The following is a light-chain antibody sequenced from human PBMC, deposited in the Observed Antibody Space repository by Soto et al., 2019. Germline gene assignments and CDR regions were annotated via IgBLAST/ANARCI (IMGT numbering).Light chain of an antibody. CDR2: DAS. CDR3: QQSYSNLIT. V-gene: IGKV1-5*01. J-gene: IGKJ5*01. CDR1: QSISSW. Sequence: DIQMTQSPSTLSAAVGDRVTIACRASQSISSWLAWYQQKPGKAPKVLIFDASSLKTGVPSRFSGSGSGTNFSLTISSLQPEDFASYYCQQSYSNLITFGQGTRLEIK.